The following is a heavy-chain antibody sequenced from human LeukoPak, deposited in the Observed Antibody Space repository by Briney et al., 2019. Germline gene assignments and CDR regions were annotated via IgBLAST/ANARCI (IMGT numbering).Heavy chain of an antibody. CDR1: GGSFSDYY. J-gene: IGHJ4*02. CDR2: INHSGSI. CDR3: ARGRVYYGSVF. Sequence: PSETLSLTCAVYGGSFSDYYWSWIRQPPGKGLEWIGEINHSGSINYNPSLKSRVTTSLDTSKNQFSLKLSSVTAADTAVYYCARGRVYYGSVFWGQGTLVTVSS. D-gene: IGHD3-10*01. V-gene: IGHV4-34*01.